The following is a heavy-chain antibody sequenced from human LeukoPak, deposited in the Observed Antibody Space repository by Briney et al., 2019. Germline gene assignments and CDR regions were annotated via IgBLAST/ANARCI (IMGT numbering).Heavy chain of an antibody. V-gene: IGHV5-51*01. D-gene: IGHD3-9*01. CDR1: GYSFTSYW. CDR2: IYPGDSHT. CDR3: TRSPDIDILTGFSRYYFDY. J-gene: IGHJ4*02. Sequence: GESLKISCKGAGYSFTSYWIGWGRQMPGKGLEWMGVIYPGDSHTRYSPSFQGQVTISADKSISTAYLQWNSLKASDTAIYYCTRSPDIDILTGFSRYYFDYWGQGTLVTVSS.